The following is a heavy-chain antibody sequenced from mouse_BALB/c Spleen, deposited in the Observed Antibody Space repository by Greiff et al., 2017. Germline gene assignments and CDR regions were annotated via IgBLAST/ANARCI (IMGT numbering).Heavy chain of an antibody. CDR1: GFNIKDTY. D-gene: IGHD1-2*01. CDR2: IDPANGNT. J-gene: IGHJ1*01. V-gene: IGHV14-3*02. Sequence: EVQLQQSGAELVKPGASVKLSCTASGFNIKDTYMHWVKQRPEQGLEWIGRIDPANGNTKYDPKFQGKATITADTSSNTAYLQLSSLTSEDTAVYYCARSPFITTAHWYFDVWGAGTTVTVSS. CDR3: ARSPFITTAHWYFDV.